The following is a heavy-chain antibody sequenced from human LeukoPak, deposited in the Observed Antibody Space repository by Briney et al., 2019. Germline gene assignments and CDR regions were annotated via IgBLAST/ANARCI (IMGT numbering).Heavy chain of an antibody. J-gene: IGHJ4*02. Sequence: PGGSLRLSCAASGYTFSSYAMSWVRQAPGKGREWGSVISGGGDNTYYADSVKGRFTISRDNSKSTLYLQMNSLRAEDTAVYYCAKDRVGITCVDNWGQGTLVTVSS. CDR2: ISGGGDNT. CDR3: AKDRVGITCVDN. V-gene: IGHV3-23*01. CDR1: GYTFSSYA. D-gene: IGHD1-26*01.